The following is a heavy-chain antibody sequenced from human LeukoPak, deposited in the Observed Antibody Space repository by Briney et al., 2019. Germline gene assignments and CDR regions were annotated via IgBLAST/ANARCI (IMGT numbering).Heavy chain of an antibody. CDR2: ISSSSSTI. J-gene: IGHJ6*03. CDR1: GFTFDDYA. D-gene: IGHD2-15*01. Sequence: RSGGSLRLSCAASGFTFDDYAMHWVRQAPGKGLEWVSYISSSSSTIYYADSVKGRFTISRDNAKNSLYLQMNSLRAEDTAVYYCARDSWGRYCSGGSCYADYYYYMDVWGKGTTVTVSS. CDR3: ARDSWGRYCSGGSCYADYYYYMDV. V-gene: IGHV3-48*01.